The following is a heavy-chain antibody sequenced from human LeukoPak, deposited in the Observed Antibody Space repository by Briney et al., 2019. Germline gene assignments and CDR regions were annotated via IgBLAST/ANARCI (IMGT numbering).Heavy chain of an antibody. CDR3: AKDGIRRDLKRGVDY. CDR2: ISYDGSNK. J-gene: IGHJ4*02. D-gene: IGHD1-26*01. V-gene: IGHV3-30*18. Sequence: GGSLRLSCAASGFTFSSYGMHWVRQAPGKGLEWVAVISYDGSNKYYADSVKGRFTISRDNSKNTLYLQMNSLRAEDTAVYYCAKDGIRRDLKRGVDYWGQGTLVTVSS. CDR1: GFTFSSYG.